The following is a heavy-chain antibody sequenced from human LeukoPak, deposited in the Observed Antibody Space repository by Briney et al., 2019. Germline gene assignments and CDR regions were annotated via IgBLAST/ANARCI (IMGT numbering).Heavy chain of an antibody. V-gene: IGHV4-61*10. CDR1: GGSIISGSYY. D-gene: IGHD3-22*01. CDR2: INHSGST. Sequence: PSETLSLTCTVSGGSIISGSYYWNWILQPAGKGLEWIGEINHSGSTNYNPSLKSRVTISVDTSKNQFSLKLSSVTAADTAVYYCARGLDYYYDSSGYYVWGQGTLVTVSS. CDR3: ARGLDYYYDSSGYYV. J-gene: IGHJ4*02.